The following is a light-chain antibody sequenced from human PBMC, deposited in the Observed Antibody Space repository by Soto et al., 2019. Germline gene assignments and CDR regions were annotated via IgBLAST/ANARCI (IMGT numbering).Light chain of an antibody. J-gene: IGKJ2*01. CDR3: QQYNNWPLYT. CDR2: GAS. CDR1: QSVSRN. V-gene: IGKV3-15*01. Sequence: EIVMTQSPATLSVSPGERATLSCRASQSVSRNLAGSQQKPGQDTRLLISGASTRATVIPARFSGSGSGTEVTLTISSLQSEDFAGDYCQQYNNWPLYTFGQGTKLEIK.